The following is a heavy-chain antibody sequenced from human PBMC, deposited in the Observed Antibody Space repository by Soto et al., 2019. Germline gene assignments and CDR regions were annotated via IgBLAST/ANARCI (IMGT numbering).Heavy chain of an antibody. J-gene: IGHJ3*02. D-gene: IGHD2-2*01. CDR1: GYTFTTFG. CDR3: ARWGIRAYCSSTSCPHDAFDI. Sequence: ASVKVSCKASGYTFTTFGISWVRHAPGQGLEWVGWNSANNGNTKYSQKFQGRVSLTTETSAGTAYMELRSLRSDDTAVYYCARWGIRAYCSSTSCPHDAFDIWGQGNTGHRLL. V-gene: IGHV1-18*01. CDR2: NSANNGNT.